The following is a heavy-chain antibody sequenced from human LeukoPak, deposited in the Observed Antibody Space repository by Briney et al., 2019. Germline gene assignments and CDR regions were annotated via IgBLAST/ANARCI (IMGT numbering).Heavy chain of an antibody. CDR3: ARDRMVRELGHYGMDV. J-gene: IGHJ6*02. CDR2: IYHSGST. Sequence: SETLSLTCAVSGGSISSSNWWSWVRQPPGKGLEWIGEIYHSGSTNYNPSLKSRVTISVDKSKNQFSLKLSSVTAADTAVYYCARDRMVRELGHYGMDVWGQGTTVTVSS. CDR1: GGSISSSNW. V-gene: IGHV4-4*02. D-gene: IGHD3-10*01.